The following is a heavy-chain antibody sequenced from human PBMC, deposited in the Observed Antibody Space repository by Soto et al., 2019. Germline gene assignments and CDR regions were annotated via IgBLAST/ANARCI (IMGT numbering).Heavy chain of an antibody. V-gene: IGHV3-66*01. D-gene: IGHD2-21*01. CDR3: ARDLSWYSAYYYYGMDV. CDR2: IYSGGST. J-gene: IGHJ6*02. Sequence: PGGSLRLSCAASGFTVSSNYMSWVRQAPGKGLEWVSVIYSGGSTYYADSVKGRFTISRDNSKNTLYLQMNSLRAEDTAVYYCARDLSWYSAYYYYGMDVWAQVNTVTVSS. CDR1: GFTVSSNY.